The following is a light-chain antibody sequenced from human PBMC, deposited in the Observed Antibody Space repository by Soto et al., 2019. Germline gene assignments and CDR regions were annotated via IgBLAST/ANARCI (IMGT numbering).Light chain of an antibody. J-gene: IGKJ4*01. Sequence: DIQMTHSPSTLSAFIGDRVTITCRASQSISAWLAWYQHKPGTAPKLLIYKASNLESGVPSRFSGSGSGTEFTLTISSLQPDDFATYSCQQYVSYPLTFGGGTKVDIK. V-gene: IGKV1-5*03. CDR3: QQYVSYPLT. CDR1: QSISAW. CDR2: KAS.